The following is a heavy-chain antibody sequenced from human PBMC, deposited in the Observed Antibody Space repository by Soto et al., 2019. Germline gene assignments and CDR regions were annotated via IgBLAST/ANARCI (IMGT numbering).Heavy chain of an antibody. CDR1: GFTFSSYS. CDR3: ASLFTYYYDSSGYYYVP. CDR2: ISSSSSYI. V-gene: IGHV3-21*01. D-gene: IGHD3-22*01. J-gene: IGHJ5*02. Sequence: GGSLRLSCAASGFTFSSYSMNWVRQAPGKGLEWVSSISSSSSYIYYADSVKGRFTISRDNAKNSLYLQMNSLRAEDTAVYYFASLFTYYYDSSGYYYVPWGQGTLVTVSS.